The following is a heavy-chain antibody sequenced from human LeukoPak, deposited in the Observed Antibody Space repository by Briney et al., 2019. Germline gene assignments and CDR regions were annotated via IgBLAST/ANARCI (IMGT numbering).Heavy chain of an antibody. D-gene: IGHD3-10*01. CDR3: ARGKEVTMVPRSAFDI. Sequence: SVKVSCKASGGTFSSYAISWVRQAPGQGLEWMGGIIPIFGTANYAQKFQGRVTITTDESTSTAYMELSSLRSEDTAVYYCARGKEVTMVPRSAFDIWGQGTMVTVSS. CDR1: GGTFSSYA. CDR2: IIPIFGTA. J-gene: IGHJ3*02. V-gene: IGHV1-69*05.